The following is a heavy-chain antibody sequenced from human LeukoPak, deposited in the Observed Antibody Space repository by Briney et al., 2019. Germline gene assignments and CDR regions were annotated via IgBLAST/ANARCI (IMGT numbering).Heavy chain of an antibody. CDR2: IYYSGST. V-gene: IGHV4-59*12. CDR3: AREAGRWSTTTLLDY. Sequence: PSETLSLTCTVSGGSISSYYWSWIRQPPGKGLEWIGYIYYSGSTNYNPSLKSRVTISVDTSKNQFSLKLSSVTAADTAVYYCAREAGRWSTTTLLDYWGQGTLVTVSS. CDR1: GGSISSYY. J-gene: IGHJ4*02. D-gene: IGHD4-23*01.